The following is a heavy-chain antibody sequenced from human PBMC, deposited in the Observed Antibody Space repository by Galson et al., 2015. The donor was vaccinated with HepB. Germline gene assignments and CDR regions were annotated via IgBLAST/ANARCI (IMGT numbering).Heavy chain of an antibody. V-gene: IGHV1-18*01. Sequence: SVKVSCKASGYTFTSYGISWVRQAPGQGLEWMGWISAYNGNTNYAQKLQGRATMTTDTSTSTAYMELRSLRSDDTAVYYCASPRLGELSLLRFDYWGQGTLVTVSS. CDR1: GYTFTSYG. CDR2: ISAYNGNT. CDR3: ASPRLGELSLLRFDY. D-gene: IGHD3-16*02. J-gene: IGHJ4*02.